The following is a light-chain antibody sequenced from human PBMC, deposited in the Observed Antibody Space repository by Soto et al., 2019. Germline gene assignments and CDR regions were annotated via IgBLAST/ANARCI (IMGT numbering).Light chain of an antibody. J-gene: IGKJ1*01. Sequence: HVSLSPSTLSASVGDRVTITCRASQSISSWLAWYQRKRGKAPKLRIYDASSLESGVPSRFSGSGSGTEFTLTISSLQPDDFATYYCQQYNSYSAWTFGQGTKVDI. CDR1: QSISSW. CDR2: DAS. CDR3: QQYNSYSAWT. V-gene: IGKV1-5*01.